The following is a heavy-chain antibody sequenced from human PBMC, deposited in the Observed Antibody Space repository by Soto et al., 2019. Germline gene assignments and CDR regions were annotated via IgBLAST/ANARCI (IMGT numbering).Heavy chain of an antibody. CDR2: ISYSGST. D-gene: IGHD2-15*01. CDR1: GGSMSSYY. CDR3: SRADPDASVGY. J-gene: IGHJ4*02. Sequence: SETLSLTCTVSGGSMSSYYRTWLRQSSGRGLEWIGYISYSGSTYYNPSLKSRFTISADTSKNQFSLRMNSMIAADTAVYYCSRADPDASVGYWGQGTQVTVSS. V-gene: IGHV4-59*12.